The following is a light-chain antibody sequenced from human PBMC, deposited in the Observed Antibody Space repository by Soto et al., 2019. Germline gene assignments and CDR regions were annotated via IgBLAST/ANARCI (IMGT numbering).Light chain of an antibody. Sequence: EIVLTQSPGTLSLSPGERATLSCRASQTVSSTYLAWYQQKPGQAPRLLIYGASSRATGIPDRFSGSGSGTDFTLTISRLEPEDFAVYYCQQYGSSPVEYPFGQGNKLEIK. CDR1: QTVSSTY. J-gene: IGKJ2*01. CDR2: GAS. V-gene: IGKV3-20*01. CDR3: QQYGSSPVEYP.